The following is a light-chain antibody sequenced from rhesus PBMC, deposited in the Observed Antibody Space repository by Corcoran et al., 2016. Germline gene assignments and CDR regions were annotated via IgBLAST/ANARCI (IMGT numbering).Light chain of an antibody. Sequence: DIQMTQSPSSLSASVGDTVTITCRASQGISSYLAWYQQKQGKAPKPLIYYASNLESGVPSRFSGSGSGTEVPLTISSRQPEDFATYYCQQYNSAPYSFGQGTKVEIK. V-gene: IGKV1-37*01. J-gene: IGKJ2*01. CDR3: QQYNSAPYS. CDR2: YAS. CDR1: QGISSY.